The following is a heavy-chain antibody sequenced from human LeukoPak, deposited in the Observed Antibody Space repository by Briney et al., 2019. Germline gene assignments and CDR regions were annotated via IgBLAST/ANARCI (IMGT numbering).Heavy chain of an antibody. D-gene: IGHD1-1*01. Sequence: PSETLSLTCTVSGGSITSGGYYWSWIRQPPGKGLEWIGYIFHSGSTSYNPSLKSRVTISVDRSKNQFSLKLSFVTAADTAVYFCARAAYTGHYYYMDVWGKGTTVTVSS. CDR2: IFHSGST. CDR3: ARAAYTGHYYYMDV. J-gene: IGHJ6*03. CDR1: GGSITSGGYY. V-gene: IGHV4-30-2*01.